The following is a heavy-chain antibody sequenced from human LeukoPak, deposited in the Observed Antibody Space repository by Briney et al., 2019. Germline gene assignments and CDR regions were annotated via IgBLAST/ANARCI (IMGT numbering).Heavy chain of an antibody. V-gene: IGHV3-30-3*01. CDR1: GFTFSSYA. CDR3: ARGFPLSTIFGVAFDY. CDR2: ISYDGSNK. D-gene: IGHD3-3*01. J-gene: IGHJ4*02. Sequence: PGRSLRLSCAASGFTFSSYAMHWVRQAPGKGLEWVAVISYDGSNKYYADSVKGRFTISRDNSKNTLYLQMNSLRAEDTAVYYCARGFPLSTIFGVAFDYWGQGTLVTVSS.